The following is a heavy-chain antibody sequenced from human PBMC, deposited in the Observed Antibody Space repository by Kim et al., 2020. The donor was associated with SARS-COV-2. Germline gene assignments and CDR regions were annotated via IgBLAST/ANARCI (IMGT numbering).Heavy chain of an antibody. V-gene: IGHV4-34*01. CDR1: GGSFSGYY. Sequence: SETLSLTCAVYGGSFSGYYWSWIRQPPGKGLEWIGEINHSGSTNYNPSLKSRVTISVDTSKNQFSLKLSSVTAADTAVYYCARGSRVLRYYDILTGSPFDYWGQGTLVTVSS. J-gene: IGHJ4*02. D-gene: IGHD3-9*01. CDR3: ARGSRVLRYYDILTGSPFDY. CDR2: INHSGST.